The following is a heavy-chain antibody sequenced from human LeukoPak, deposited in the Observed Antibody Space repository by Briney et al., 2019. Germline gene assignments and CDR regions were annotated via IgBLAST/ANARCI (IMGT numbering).Heavy chain of an antibody. J-gene: IGHJ4*02. V-gene: IGHV3-30*18. CDR1: GFTFSSYG. Sequence: PGGSLRLSCAASGFTFSSYGMHWVRQAPGKGLEWVAVISYDGSNKYYADSVKGRFTISRDNSKNTLYLQMNSLRAEDTAVYYCAKDFTYYYDSRRAYFDYWGQGTLVTVSS. CDR3: AKDFTYYYDSRRAYFDY. D-gene: IGHD3-22*01. CDR2: ISYDGSNK.